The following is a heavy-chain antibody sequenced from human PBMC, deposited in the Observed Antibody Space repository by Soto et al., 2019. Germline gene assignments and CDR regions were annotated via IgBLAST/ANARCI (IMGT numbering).Heavy chain of an antibody. CDR1: GFTFSSYA. CDR2: ISYDGSNK. D-gene: IGHD3-10*01. Sequence: QVQLVESGGGVVQPGRSLRLSFAASGFTFSSYAMHWVRQAPGKGLEWVAVISYDGSNKYYADSVKGRFTISRDNSKNTLYLQMNSLRAEDTAVYYCARGSIGFDYWGQGTLVTVSS. CDR3: ARGSIGFDY. J-gene: IGHJ4*02. V-gene: IGHV3-30-3*01.